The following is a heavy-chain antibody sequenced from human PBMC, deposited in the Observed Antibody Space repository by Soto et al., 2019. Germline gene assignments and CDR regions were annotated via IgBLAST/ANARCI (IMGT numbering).Heavy chain of an antibody. V-gene: IGHV4-30-4*01. CDR2: IHYSGST. J-gene: IGHJ4*02. Sequence: QVQLQESGPGLVKPSQTLSLTCAVSGGSISSGGAYYWSWIRQSPGKGLEWIAYIHYSGSTYYTSSLKSRVTMSVDTAKNQFSLKVSSVTAADTAVYYCARSPKGLGNFDYWGQGTLVTVSS. D-gene: IGHD3-10*01. CDR3: ARSPKGLGNFDY. CDR1: GGSISSGGAYY.